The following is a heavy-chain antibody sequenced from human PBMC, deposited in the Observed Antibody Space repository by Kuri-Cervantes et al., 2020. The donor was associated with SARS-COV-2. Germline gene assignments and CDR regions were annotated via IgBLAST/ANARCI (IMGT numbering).Heavy chain of an antibody. CDR2: ISSNGGST. CDR3: AKQHGTTLSPYYFDY. CDR1: GFTFSSYA. J-gene: IGHJ4*02. D-gene: IGHD1-7*01. Sequence: GESLKISCSASGFTFSSYAMHWVRQAPGKGLEYVSAISSNGGSTYYADSVKGRFTISRDNSKNTLYLQMNSLRAEDTAVYYCAKQHGTTLSPYYFDYWGQGTLVTVSS. V-gene: IGHV3-64*04.